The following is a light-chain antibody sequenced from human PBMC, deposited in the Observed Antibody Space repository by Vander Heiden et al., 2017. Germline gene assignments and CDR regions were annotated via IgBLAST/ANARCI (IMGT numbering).Light chain of an antibody. CDR1: SSDNGAGYD. CDR3: QSFDSGLRAVT. Sequence: QSVFTHPPSVSGAPGQRVTISYTADSSDNGAGYDVQWYQQVARAAPSLLVYDNGNRPSGVPDRFSGSKSGTSASLPITGLQAEDEADYYCQSFDSGLRAVTFGGGTTLTV. J-gene: IGLJ2*01. V-gene: IGLV1-40*01. CDR2: DNG.